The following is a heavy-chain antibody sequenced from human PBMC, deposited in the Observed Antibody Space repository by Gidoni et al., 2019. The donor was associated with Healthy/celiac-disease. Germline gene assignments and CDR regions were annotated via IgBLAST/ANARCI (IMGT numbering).Heavy chain of an antibody. D-gene: IGHD2-2*01. J-gene: IGHJ4*02. V-gene: IGHV3-74*01. Sequence: EVQLVESGGGLVQPGGSLSLSCEASGFTFSSYWRHWVRQAPGKGLVWVSRINRYGSSTSYADSVKGRFTISRDNAKNTLYLQMNSLRAEDTAVYYCATGAYCSSTSCSDYWGQGTLVTVSS. CDR3: ATGAYCSSTSCSDY. CDR2: INRYGSST. CDR1: GFTFSSYW.